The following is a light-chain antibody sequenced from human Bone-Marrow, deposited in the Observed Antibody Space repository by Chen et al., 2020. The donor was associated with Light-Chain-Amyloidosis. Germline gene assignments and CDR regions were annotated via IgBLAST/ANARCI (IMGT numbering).Light chain of an antibody. CDR1: ESVSTY. CDR2: KAS. V-gene: IGKV1-5*03. CDR3: QHYKTYPYT. J-gene: IGKJ2*01. Sequence: DIQLTQSPSPLSASVGDRVTITCRATESVSTYLAWYQQKPGKAPRLLIYKASALEDGVPSRFSGRGSGTEFTLAISSLQPDDSATYYCQHYKTYPYTFGPGTKLE.